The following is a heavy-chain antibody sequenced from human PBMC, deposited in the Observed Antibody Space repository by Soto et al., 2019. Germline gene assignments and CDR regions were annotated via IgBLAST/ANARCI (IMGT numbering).Heavy chain of an antibody. Sequence: ASVKVSCKASGYTFTSYGISWVRQAPGQGLEWMGWISAYNGNTNYAQKLQGRVTMTTDTSTSTAYMELRSLRSDDTAVYYCAREGTAGSGSLQGLYYYYYMDVWGKGTTVTVAS. D-gene: IGHD3-10*01. V-gene: IGHV1-18*01. J-gene: IGHJ6*03. CDR2: ISAYNGNT. CDR1: GYTFTSYG. CDR3: AREGTAGSGSLQGLYYYYYMDV.